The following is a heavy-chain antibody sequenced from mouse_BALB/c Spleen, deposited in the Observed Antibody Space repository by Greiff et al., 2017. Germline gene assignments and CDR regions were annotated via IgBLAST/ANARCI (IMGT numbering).Heavy chain of an antibody. Sequence: LQQPGSELVRPGASVKLSCKASGYTFTSYWMHWVKQRHGQGLEWIGNIYPGSGSTNYDEKFKSKGTLTVGTSSSTAYMHLSSLTSEDSAVYYCTLYGNYRDYWGQGTTLTVSS. CDR3: TLYGNYRDY. CDR2: IYPGSGST. J-gene: IGHJ2*01. CDR1: GYTFTSYW. D-gene: IGHD2-10*02. V-gene: IGHV1S22*01.